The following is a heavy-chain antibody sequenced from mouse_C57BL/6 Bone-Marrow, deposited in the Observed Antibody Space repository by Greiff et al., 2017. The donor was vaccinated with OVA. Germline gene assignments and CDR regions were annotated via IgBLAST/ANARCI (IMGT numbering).Heavy chain of an antibody. Sequence: QVQLQQPGAELVKPGASVKLSCKASGYTFTSYWMHWVKQRPGQGLEWIGMIHPNSGSTNYNEKFKSKATLTVDKSSSTAYMQLSSLTSEDSAVYYGARPSCYYGPMDYWGQGTSVTVSS. V-gene: IGHV1-64*01. J-gene: IGHJ4*01. CDR2: IHPNSGST. CDR1: GYTFTSYW. D-gene: IGHD1-1*01. CDR3: ARPSCYYGPMDY.